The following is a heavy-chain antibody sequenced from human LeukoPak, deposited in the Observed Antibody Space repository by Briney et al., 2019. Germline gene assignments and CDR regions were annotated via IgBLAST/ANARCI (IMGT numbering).Heavy chain of an antibody. CDR1: GFTFSNYA. CDR2: ISGSGGST. CDR3: AKSPDYYDTDY. V-gene: IGHV3-23*01. J-gene: IGHJ4*02. Sequence: GGSLRLSCAASGFTFSNYAMTWVRQAPGKGLEWVSGISGSGGSTYYVDSVKGRFAISRDNSKNTLYLQMHSLRAEDTAVYYCAKSPDYYDTDYWGQGTLVTVSS. D-gene: IGHD3-22*01.